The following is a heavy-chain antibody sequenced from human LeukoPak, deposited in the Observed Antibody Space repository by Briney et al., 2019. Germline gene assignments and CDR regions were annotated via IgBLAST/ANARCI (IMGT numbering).Heavy chain of an antibody. CDR1: GGSISSGGYY. CDR2: IYYSGST. D-gene: IGHD6-19*01. V-gene: IGHV4-31*03. J-gene: IGHJ4*02. CDR3: ARRGSGWYLRHFDY. Sequence: PSETLSLTCTVSGGSISSGGYYWSWIRQHPGKGLEWIGYIYYSGSTYYNPSLKSRVTISVDTSKNQFSLKLSSVTAADTAVYYCARRGSGWYLRHFDYWGQGTLVTVSS.